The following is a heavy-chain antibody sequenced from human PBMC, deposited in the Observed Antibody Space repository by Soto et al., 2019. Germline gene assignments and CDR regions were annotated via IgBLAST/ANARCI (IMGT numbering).Heavy chain of an antibody. J-gene: IGHJ4*02. CDR1: GGSFSGYY. CDR3: AGYYDFWSGPGY. V-gene: IGHV4-34*01. Sequence: SVTLPLTCAVYGGSFSGYYWSWIRQPPGKGLEWIGEINHSGSTNYNPSLKSRVTISVDTSKNQFSLKLSSVTAADTAVYYCAGYYDFWSGPGYWGQGTLVTVSS. CDR2: INHSGST. D-gene: IGHD3-3*01.